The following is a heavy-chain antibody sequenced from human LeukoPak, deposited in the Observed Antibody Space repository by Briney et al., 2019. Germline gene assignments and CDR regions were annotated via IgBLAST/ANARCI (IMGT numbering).Heavy chain of an antibody. J-gene: IGHJ4*02. D-gene: IGHD3-10*01. CDR1: GGSFSGYY. Sequence: SETLSLTCAVYGGSFSGYYWSWIRQPPGKGLEWIGEINHSGSTNYNPSLKSRVTISVDTSKNQLSLKLSSVTAADTAVYYCARAFPSYYYGSGSYPIDYWGQGTLVTVSS. V-gene: IGHV4-34*01. CDR2: INHSGST. CDR3: ARAFPSYYYGSGSYPIDY.